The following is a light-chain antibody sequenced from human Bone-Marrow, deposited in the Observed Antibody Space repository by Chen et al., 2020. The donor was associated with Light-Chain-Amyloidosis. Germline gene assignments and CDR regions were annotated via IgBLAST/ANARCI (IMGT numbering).Light chain of an antibody. J-gene: IGLJ2*01. CDR2: RDT. CDR1: DLPTKY. Sequence: SYELTQPPSVSVSPGQTARITCSGDDLPTKYAYWYQQKTCQAPVLVIHRDTERPSGISERFSGSSSGTTATLTISGVQAEDEADYHCQSADSSGTYEVIFGGGTKLTVL. CDR3: QSADSSGTYEVI. V-gene: IGLV3-25*03.